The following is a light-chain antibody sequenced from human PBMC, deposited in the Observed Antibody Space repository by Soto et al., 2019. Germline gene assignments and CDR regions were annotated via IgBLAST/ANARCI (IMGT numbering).Light chain of an antibody. Sequence: EIVMTQSPATLSVSPGERATLSCRASQSVSSNLAWYQQKPRQAPRLLIYGASTRATSIPARFSGSGSGTEFTLTISSLQSEDFAVYYSQQYNNWPPYTFGQGTKLEIK. J-gene: IGKJ2*01. CDR3: QQYNNWPPYT. CDR2: GAS. CDR1: QSVSSN. V-gene: IGKV3-15*01.